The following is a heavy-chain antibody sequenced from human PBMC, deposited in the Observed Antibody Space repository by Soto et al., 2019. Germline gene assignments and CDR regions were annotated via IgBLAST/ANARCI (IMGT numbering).Heavy chain of an antibody. CDR1: GFRVSTSA. CDR2: IDVGSGNA. V-gene: IGHV1-58*01. J-gene: IGHJ4*02. Sequence: GASXKVDCKTSGFRVSTSAVQGVRQSRGHRLQWIGWIDVGSGNANYAQMLQGRVTMTTDTSTSTAYMELRSMRSDDTAVYYCARSIAAAVDFDYWGQGTLVTVSS. CDR3: ARSIAAAVDFDY. D-gene: IGHD6-13*01.